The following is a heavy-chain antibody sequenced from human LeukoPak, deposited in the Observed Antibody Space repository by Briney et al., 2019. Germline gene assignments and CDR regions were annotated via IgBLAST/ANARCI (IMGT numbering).Heavy chain of an antibody. D-gene: IGHD6-13*01. V-gene: IGHV3-7*01. CDR2: IKQDGSEK. CDR3: ARDLGYSSSWTDAFDI. CDR1: GFTFSSYW. J-gene: IGHJ3*02. Sequence: GGSLRLSCAASGFTFSSYWMSWARQAPGKGLEWVANIKQDGSEKYYVDSVKGRFTISRDNAKNSLYLQMNSLRAEDTAVYYCARDLGYSSSWTDAFDIWGQGTMVTVSS.